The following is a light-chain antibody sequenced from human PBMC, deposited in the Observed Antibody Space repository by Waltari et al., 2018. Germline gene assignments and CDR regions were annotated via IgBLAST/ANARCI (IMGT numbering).Light chain of an antibody. V-gene: IGKV3-11*01. J-gene: IGKJ1*01. CDR2: DTS. Sequence: EIVLTQSPATLSLSPGDRATLSCRASQGGIDFLAWYQQRPGQAPRHLIYDTSNRATGIPARFRGSGSGTDFTLTISSLEPEDFAVYYCQHRDRTFGQGTEVEIK. CDR1: QGGIDF. CDR3: QHRDRT.